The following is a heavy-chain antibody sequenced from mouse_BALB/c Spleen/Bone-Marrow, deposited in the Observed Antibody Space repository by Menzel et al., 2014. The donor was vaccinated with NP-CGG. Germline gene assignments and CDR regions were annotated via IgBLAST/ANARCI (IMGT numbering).Heavy chain of an antibody. Sequence: EVQLQQSGTVLARPGAAVKMSCKAFGYTFSNYWMHWIKQRPGQGLEWIGTIHPGNSDTTYNQKFKGKAKLTAVTSTSTAYMELSSLTNEDSAVYYCTTLARNNFDYWGQGTTLTVSS. D-gene: IGHD3-1*01. CDR1: GYTFSNYW. V-gene: IGHV1-5*01. J-gene: IGHJ2*01. CDR2: IHPGNSDT. CDR3: TTLARNNFDY.